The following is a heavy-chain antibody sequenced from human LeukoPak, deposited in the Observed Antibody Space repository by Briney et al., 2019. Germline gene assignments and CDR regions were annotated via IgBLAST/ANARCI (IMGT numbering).Heavy chain of an antibody. J-gene: IGHJ6*03. CDR1: GFIFSSYE. D-gene: IGHD6-13*01. CDR2: ITSSGTTI. CDR3: ARSGYSSSWFPGYYYYYYMDV. Sequence: GGSLRLSCAASGFIFSSYEMNWVRQAPGKGLQWVSYITSSGTTIYYADSVKGRFTISRDNSKNTLYLQMNSLRAEDTAVYYCARSGYSSSWFPGYYYYYYMDVWGKGTTVTVSS. V-gene: IGHV3-48*03.